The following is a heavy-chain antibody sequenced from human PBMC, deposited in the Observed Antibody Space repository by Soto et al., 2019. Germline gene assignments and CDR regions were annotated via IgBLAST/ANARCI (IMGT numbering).Heavy chain of an antibody. D-gene: IGHD5-12*01. Sequence: PGESLKISCKGSGYSFTSYWIGWVRQMPGKGLEWMGIIYPGDSDTRYSPSFQGQVTISADKSISTAYLQWSSLKASDTAMYYCARMGSSADCTNGVCRGYSGYDLRGLLDYWGQGTLVTVSS. CDR1: GYSFTSYW. J-gene: IGHJ4*02. CDR2: IYPGDSDT. CDR3: ARMGSSADCTNGVCRGYSGYDLRGLLDY. V-gene: IGHV5-51*01.